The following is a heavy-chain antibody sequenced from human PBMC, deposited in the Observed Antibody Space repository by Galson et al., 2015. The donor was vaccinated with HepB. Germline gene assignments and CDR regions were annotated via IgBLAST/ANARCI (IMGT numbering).Heavy chain of an antibody. CDR1: GGSISSSSYY. D-gene: IGHD6-19*01. CDR3: ARFRRAVAGDNWFDP. Sequence: ETLSLTCTVSGGSISSSSYYWGWIRQPPGKGLEWIGSIYYSGSTYYNPSLKSRVTISVDTSKNQFSLKLSSVTAADTAVYYCARFRRAVAGDNWFDPWGQGTLVTVSS. V-gene: IGHV4-39*01. J-gene: IGHJ5*02. CDR2: IYYSGST.